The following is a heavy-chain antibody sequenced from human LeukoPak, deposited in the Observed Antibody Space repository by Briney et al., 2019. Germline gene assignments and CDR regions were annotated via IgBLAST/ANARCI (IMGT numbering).Heavy chain of an antibody. CDR1: GFTFSSYW. CDR3: ARWYSSSKRYYGMDV. V-gene: IGHV3-7*01. D-gene: IGHD6-13*01. J-gene: IGHJ6*02. CDR2: IKQDGSEK. Sequence: PGGSLRLSCAASGFTFSSYWMSWVRQAPGKGLEWVANIKQDGSEKYYVDSVKGRFTISRDNAKNSLYLQMNSLRAVDTAAYYCARWYSSSKRYYGMDVWGQGTTVTVSS.